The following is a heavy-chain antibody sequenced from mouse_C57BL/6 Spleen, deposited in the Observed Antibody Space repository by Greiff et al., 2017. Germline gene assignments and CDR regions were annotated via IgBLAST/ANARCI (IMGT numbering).Heavy chain of an antibody. Sequence: QVQLQQSGPELVKPGASVKLSCKASGYTFTSYDINWVKQRPGQGLEWIGWIYPRDGSTKYNENFKGKATLTVDTSSSTAYMELHSLTSEDSAVYFCAREDYDGNYYAMDYWGQGTSVTVSS. CDR1: GYTFTSYD. V-gene: IGHV1-85*01. D-gene: IGHD2-4*01. CDR3: AREDYDGNYYAMDY. J-gene: IGHJ4*01. CDR2: IYPRDGST.